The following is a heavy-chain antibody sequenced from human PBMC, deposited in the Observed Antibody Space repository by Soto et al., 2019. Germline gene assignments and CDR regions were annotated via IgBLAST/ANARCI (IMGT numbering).Heavy chain of an antibody. CDR2: ISYDGSNK. J-gene: IGHJ1*01. Sequence: QVQLVESGGGVVQPGRSLRLSCAASGFTFSSYGMHWVRQAPGKGLEWVAVISYDGSNKYYADSVKGRFTISRDNSKNTLYLQMNSLRAEDTAVYYFAKVLSSGYYFQGWGQGTLVTVPS. CDR1: GFTFSSYG. CDR3: AKVLSSGYYFQG. V-gene: IGHV3-30*18. D-gene: IGHD3-22*01.